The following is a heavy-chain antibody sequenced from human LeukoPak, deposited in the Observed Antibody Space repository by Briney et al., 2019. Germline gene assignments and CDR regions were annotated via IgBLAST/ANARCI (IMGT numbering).Heavy chain of an antibody. J-gene: IGHJ6*02. CDR1: GGSISSGGYY. V-gene: IGHV4-30-2*01. D-gene: IGHD5-18*01. CDR2: IYHSRST. Sequence: PSETLSLTCTVSGGSISSGGYYWSWIRQPPGKGLEWIGYIYHSRSTYYNPSLKSRVTISVDTSKNQFSLKLSSVTAADTAVYYCARDLGTYSYGYTSYYYYYGMDVWGQGTTVTVSS. CDR3: ARDLGTYSYGYTSYYYYYGMDV.